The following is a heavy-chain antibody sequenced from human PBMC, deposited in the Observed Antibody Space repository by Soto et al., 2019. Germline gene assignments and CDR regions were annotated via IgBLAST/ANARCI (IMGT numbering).Heavy chain of an antibody. Sequence: QVQLVESGGGVVQPGRSLRLSCAASGFTFSSYAMHWVRQAPGKGLEWVAVISYDGSNKYYADSVKGRFTISRDNSKNPLYLQMNSRRAEDTAVYYCARVPSSSGRAHFDYWGQGTLVTVSS. CDR2: ISYDGSNK. J-gene: IGHJ4*02. CDR1: GFTFSSYA. V-gene: IGHV3-30-3*01. CDR3: ARVPSSSGRAHFDY. D-gene: IGHD2-15*01.